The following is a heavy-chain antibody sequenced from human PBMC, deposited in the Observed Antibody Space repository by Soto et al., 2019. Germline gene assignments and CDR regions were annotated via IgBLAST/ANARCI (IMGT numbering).Heavy chain of an antibody. CDR1: GGSISSYY. CDR2: IYYSGST. V-gene: IGHV4-59*08. Sequence: QVQLQESGPGLVKPSETLSLTCTVSGGSISSYYWSWIRQPPGKGLEWIGYIYYSGSTNYNPSLKSRVTISVDTSKNQFSLKLSSVTAADTAVYYCARHRGMATIDIWGQGTMVTVSS. CDR3: ARHRGMATIDI. J-gene: IGHJ3*02. D-gene: IGHD5-12*01.